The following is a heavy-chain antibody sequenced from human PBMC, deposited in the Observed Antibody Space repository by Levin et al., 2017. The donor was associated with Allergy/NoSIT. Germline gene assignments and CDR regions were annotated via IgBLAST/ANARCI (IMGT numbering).Heavy chain of an antibody. CDR2: INHSGST. CDR1: GGSFSGYY. J-gene: IGHJ4*02. CDR3: ARVGMGYYDYIWGSLHFDY. Sequence: MASETLSLTCAVYGGSFSGYYWSWIRQPPGKGLEWIGEINHSGSTNYNPSLKSRVTISVDTSKNQFSLKLSSVTAADTAVYYCARVGMGYYDYIWGSLHFDYWGQGTLVTVSS. V-gene: IGHV4-34*01. D-gene: IGHD3-16*01.